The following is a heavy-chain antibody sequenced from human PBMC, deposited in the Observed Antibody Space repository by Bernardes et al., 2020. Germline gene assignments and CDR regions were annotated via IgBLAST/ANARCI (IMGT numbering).Heavy chain of an antibody. J-gene: IGHJ4*02. V-gene: IGHV3-7*01. CDR3: ARDLGDYYDSSGYPGY. CDR1: GFTFSSYW. D-gene: IGHD3-22*01. Sequence: GGSLRVWCAASGFTFSSYWMNWVRQAPGKGLEWVAIIKKDGSEKYYVDSVKGRFTISRDNAKNSLYLQMNSLRAEDTAVYYCARDLGDYYDSSGYPGYWGQGTLVTVSS. CDR2: IKKDGSEK.